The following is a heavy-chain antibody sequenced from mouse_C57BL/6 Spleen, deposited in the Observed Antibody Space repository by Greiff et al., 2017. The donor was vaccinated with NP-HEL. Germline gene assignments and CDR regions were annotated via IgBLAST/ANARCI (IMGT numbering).Heavy chain of an antibody. CDR1: GFTFSDYG. CDR3: ANHYYAGYFDV. Sequence: EVQLVESGGGLVKPGGSLKLSCAASGFTFSDYGMHWVRQAPEKGLEWVAYISSGSSTIYYADTVKGRFTISRDNAKNTLFLQMTSLRAEDTAMYYCANHYYAGYFDVWGTGTTVTVAS. V-gene: IGHV5-17*01. CDR2: ISSGSSTI. J-gene: IGHJ1*03. D-gene: IGHD1-2*01.